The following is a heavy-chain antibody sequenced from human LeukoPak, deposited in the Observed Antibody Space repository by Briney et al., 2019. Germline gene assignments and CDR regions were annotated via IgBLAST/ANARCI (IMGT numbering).Heavy chain of an antibody. CDR1: GYTLTELS. CDR2: FDPEDGET. CDR3: ATPYSSGFHLDY. Sequence: ASVNVSCKVSGYTLTELSMHWVRQAPGKGLEWMGGFDPEDGETIYAQKFQGRVTMTEDTSTDTAYMELSSLRSEDTAVYYCATPYSSGFHLDYWGQGTLVTVSS. D-gene: IGHD6-19*01. J-gene: IGHJ4*02. V-gene: IGHV1-24*01.